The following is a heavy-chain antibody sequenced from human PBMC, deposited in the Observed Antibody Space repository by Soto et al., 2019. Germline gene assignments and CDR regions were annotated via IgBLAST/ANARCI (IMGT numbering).Heavy chain of an antibody. Sequence: QVPLVESGGGVVQPGRSLRLSCAASGFTFSSYGMHWVRQAPGKGLEWVAVISYDGSNKYYADSVKGRFTISRDNSKNTLYLQMNSLRAEDTAVYYCAKVVVVAATQENFDYWGQGTLVTVSS. CDR3: AKVVVVAATQENFDY. D-gene: IGHD2-15*01. CDR2: ISYDGSNK. V-gene: IGHV3-30*18. J-gene: IGHJ4*02. CDR1: GFTFSSYG.